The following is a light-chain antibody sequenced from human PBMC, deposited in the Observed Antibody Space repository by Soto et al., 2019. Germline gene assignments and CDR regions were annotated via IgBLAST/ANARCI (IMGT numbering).Light chain of an antibody. CDR2: GAS. J-gene: IGKJ2*01. V-gene: IGKV3-20*01. CDR1: QSVSSSY. CDR3: QQYGSGYT. Sequence: EIVLTQSPGTLSLSPGERATLSCRASQSVSSSYLAWYQQKPGQDPRLLIYGASSRATGIPDRFSGSGSGRDFTLTISRLEPEDCAVYYCQQYGSGYTVGQGTKLEIK.